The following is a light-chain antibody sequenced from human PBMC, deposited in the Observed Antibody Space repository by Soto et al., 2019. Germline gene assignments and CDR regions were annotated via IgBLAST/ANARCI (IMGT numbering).Light chain of an antibody. CDR3: MQALQTPLT. J-gene: IGKJ4*01. CDR2: LGS. V-gene: IGKV2-28*01. CDR1: QSLLHSNGYNY. Sequence: DILMTQSPLSPPFTPAEPSSISCRSSQSLLHSNGYNYLDWYLQKPGQSPQLLIYLGSNRSSGVPDRFSGSGSGTDFTLKISRVEAEDVGVYYCMQALQTPLTFGGGTKVDIK.